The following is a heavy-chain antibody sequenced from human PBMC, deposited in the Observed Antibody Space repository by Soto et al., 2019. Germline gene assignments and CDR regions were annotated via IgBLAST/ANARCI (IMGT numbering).Heavy chain of an antibody. J-gene: IGHJ4*02. CDR2: ISSDGSDK. D-gene: IGHD3-22*01. V-gene: IGHV3-30*18. CDR1: GFTFSSYG. CDR3: AKEPYDSTGFYYSFHH. Sequence: QVQLVEAGGGVVQPGRSLRLSCAAAGFTFSSYGMHWVRQAPGKGLEWVAVISSDGSDKNYADSVKGRFSISRDNSRNTLFLQMNSLRPEDTAVFYCAKEPYDSTGFYYSFHHWVPGNLVTVSS.